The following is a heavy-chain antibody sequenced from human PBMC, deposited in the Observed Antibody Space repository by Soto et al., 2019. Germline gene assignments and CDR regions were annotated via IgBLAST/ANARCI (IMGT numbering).Heavy chain of an antibody. J-gene: IGHJ4*02. CDR3: ATGGGWLQNSNLRGLYFDY. CDR1: GGSIRGSY. D-gene: IGHD6-19*01. CDR2: ISYTGSA. V-gene: IGHV4-59*01. Sequence: SETLSLICSVSGGSIRGSYCSWIRQPPKKGLEWIASISYTGSATHNPSLKSRVSVSVDTTENQCSLKLTSVTAADTATYYCATGGGWLQNSNLRGLYFDYWGQGALVTVSS.